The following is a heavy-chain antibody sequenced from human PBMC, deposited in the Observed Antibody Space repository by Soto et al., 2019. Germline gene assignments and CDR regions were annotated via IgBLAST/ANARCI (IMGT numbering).Heavy chain of an antibody. J-gene: IGHJ4*02. CDR3: AKVLYSGWYFDY. D-gene: IGHD6-19*01. CDR2: ISGSGGST. Sequence: GGSLRLSCAASGFTFSSYAMSWVRQAAGKGLEWVSAISGSGGSTYYADSVKGRFTISRDNSKNTLYLQMNSLRAEDTAVYYCAKVLYSGWYFDYWGQGTLVTVSS. V-gene: IGHV3-23*01. CDR1: GFTFSSYA.